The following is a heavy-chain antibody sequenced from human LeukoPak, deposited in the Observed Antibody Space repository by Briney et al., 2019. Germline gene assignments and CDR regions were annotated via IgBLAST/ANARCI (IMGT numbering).Heavy chain of an antibody. CDR3: AKGNGDFSHFYNGMDV. CDR1: GFTFDDYG. J-gene: IGHJ6*02. Sequence: GGSLRLSCAASGFTFDDYGMSWVRQAPGRGLEWVSLISGDGVATYYGASLKGRFTISRDNSKNSLYLQMNSLRVEDTALYYCAKGNGDFSHFYNGMDVWGRGTTVTVSS. CDR2: ISGDGVAT. D-gene: IGHD4-17*01. V-gene: IGHV3-43*02.